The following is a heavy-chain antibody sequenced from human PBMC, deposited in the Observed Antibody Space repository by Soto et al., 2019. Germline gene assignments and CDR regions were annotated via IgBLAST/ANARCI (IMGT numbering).Heavy chain of an antibody. J-gene: IGHJ4*02. CDR1: GFTFSSYA. Sequence: EVQLLESGGGLVQPGGSPRLSCAASGFTFSSYAMSWVRQAPGKGLEWVSAISGSGGSTYYADSVKGRFTISRDNSKNTLYLQMNSLRAEDTAVYYCAITLPARGSYEVYWGQGTLVTVSS. CDR2: ISGSGGST. CDR3: AITLPARGSYEVY. V-gene: IGHV3-23*01. D-gene: IGHD1-26*01.